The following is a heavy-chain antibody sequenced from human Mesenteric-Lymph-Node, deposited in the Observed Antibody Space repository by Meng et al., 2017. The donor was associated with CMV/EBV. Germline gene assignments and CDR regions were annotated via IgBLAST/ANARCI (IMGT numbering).Heavy chain of an antibody. J-gene: IGHJ4*02. V-gene: IGHV3-74*01. Sequence: GGSLRLSCAASGFTFDDYGMSWVRQAPGKGLVWVSRIKTDGRDTSYADSVKGRFTISRDNAKNTLYLQMNSLRLEDTALYYCARETDSGWRGVDSWGQGTLVTVSS. CDR1: GFTFDDYG. D-gene: IGHD6-19*01. CDR3: ARETDSGWRGVDS. CDR2: IKTDGRDT.